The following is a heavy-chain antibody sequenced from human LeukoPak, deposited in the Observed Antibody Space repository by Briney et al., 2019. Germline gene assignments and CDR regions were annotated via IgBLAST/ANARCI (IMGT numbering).Heavy chain of an antibody. CDR2: ISSGGGTI. V-gene: IGHV3-11*01. D-gene: IGHD5-18*01. J-gene: IGHJ4*02. Sequence: PGGSLRLSCAASGFTFSDYYMSSIRQALGKGLERVSYISSGGGTIYYADSVKGRFTVSRDNAKNSLYLQMNSLRAEDTAVYYCARDLGYSSGSDYWGQGTLVTVSS. CDR3: ARDLGYSSGSDY. CDR1: GFTFSDYY.